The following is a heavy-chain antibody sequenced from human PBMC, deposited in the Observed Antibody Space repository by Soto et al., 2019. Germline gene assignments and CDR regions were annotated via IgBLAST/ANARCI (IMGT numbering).Heavy chain of an antibody. CDR3: AIDLAATVTGYYYYYGMDV. V-gene: IGHV1-46*01. J-gene: IGHJ6*02. Sequence: GVPVKLSCKASGYSFTSYYMHWVRQAHGQGLEWMGIINPSGGSTSYAQKFQGRVTMTRDTSTSTVYMELSSLRSEDTAVYYCAIDLAATVTGYYYYYGMDVWGQGTTVTVSS. CDR2: INPSGGST. D-gene: IGHD4-4*01. CDR1: GYSFTSYY.